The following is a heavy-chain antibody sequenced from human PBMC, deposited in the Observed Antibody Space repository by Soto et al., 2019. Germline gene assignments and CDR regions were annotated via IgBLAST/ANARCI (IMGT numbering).Heavy chain of an antibody. CDR2: ISGSGCST. J-gene: IGHJ4*02. D-gene: IGHD1-26*01. CDR1: GFTFSSYA. V-gene: IGHV3-23*01. Sequence: GGSLRLSCAASGFTFSSYAMSWVRQAPGKGLEWVSAISGSGCSTYYADSVKGRFTISRDNSKNTLYLQMNSLRAEDTAVYYCASPSGSYYYFDYWGQGTLVTVSS. CDR3: ASPSGSYYYFDY.